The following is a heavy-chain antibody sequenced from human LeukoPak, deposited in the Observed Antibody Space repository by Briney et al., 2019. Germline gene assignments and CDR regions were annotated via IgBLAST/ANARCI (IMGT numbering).Heavy chain of an antibody. CDR2: ISGSGVNT. J-gene: IGHJ4*02. CDR1: GFSFSTYA. Sequence: GRSLRLSCAASGFSFSTYAMTWIRQGPGKGLGWVSAISGSGVNTHYSDSVKGRFTISRDNSKNTLELQINSLRVEDTAVYYCAKVQMDDYGDYGNDYWGQGTLVTVSS. CDR3: AKVQMDDYGDYGNDY. D-gene: IGHD4-17*01. V-gene: IGHV3-23*01.